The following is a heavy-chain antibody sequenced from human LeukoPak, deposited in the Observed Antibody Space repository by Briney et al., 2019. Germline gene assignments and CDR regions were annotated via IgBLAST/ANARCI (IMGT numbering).Heavy chain of an antibody. D-gene: IGHD6-19*01. J-gene: IGHJ4*02. Sequence: GGSLRLSCAASGFTFSSYSMNWVRQAPGKGLEWVSSISSSSSYIYYADSVKGRFTISRDNAKNSLYLQMNSLRAEDTAVYYCARDLVGNSSGLDYWGQGTLVTVSS. CDR3: ARDLVGNSSGLDY. CDR2: ISSSSSYI. CDR1: GFTFSSYS. V-gene: IGHV3-21*01.